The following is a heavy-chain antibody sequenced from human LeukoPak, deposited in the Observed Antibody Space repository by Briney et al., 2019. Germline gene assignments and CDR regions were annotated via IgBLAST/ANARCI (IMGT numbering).Heavy chain of an antibody. CDR2: TYHRSKWYN. J-gene: IGHJ4*02. D-gene: IGHD1-26*01. CDR3: ARSGSYNFDY. Sequence: SQTLSLTCAISGDSVSSNSAAWNWIRQSPSRGLEWLGRTYHRSKWYNDYALSVKSRISVIPDTPKNQFSLQLNSVTPEDTAVYYCARSGSYNFDYWGQGTLVTVSS. CDR1: GDSVSSNSAA. V-gene: IGHV6-1*01.